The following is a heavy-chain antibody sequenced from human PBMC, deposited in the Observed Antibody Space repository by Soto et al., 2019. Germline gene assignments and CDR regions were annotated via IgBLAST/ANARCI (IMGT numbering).Heavy chain of an antibody. V-gene: IGHV3-33*01. D-gene: IGHD3-22*01. Sequence: GGSLRLSCAASGFTFSSYGMHWVRQAPGKGLEWVAVIWYDGSNKYYADSVKGRFTISRDNSKNTLYLQMNSLRAEDTAVYYCARDFIQGLSSGYYYYYYGIDVWGQGTTVTVSS. CDR2: IWYDGSNK. CDR3: ARDFIQGLSSGYYYYYYGIDV. CDR1: GFTFSSYG. J-gene: IGHJ6*02.